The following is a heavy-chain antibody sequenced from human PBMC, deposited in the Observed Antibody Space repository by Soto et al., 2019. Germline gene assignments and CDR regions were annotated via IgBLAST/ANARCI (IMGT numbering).Heavy chain of an antibody. Sequence: SETLSLTCTVSGDSISSYYWTWIRQPPGKGLEWIGYIYYTGSANYNPSLKSRVTISVDTSKNQFSLKLSSVTAADTAIYYCARDSGYCSGGSCYSGSYYFDYWGQGTLVTVSS. CDR2: IYYTGSA. CDR3: ARDSGYCSGGSCYSGSYYFDY. D-gene: IGHD2-15*01. J-gene: IGHJ4*02. V-gene: IGHV4-59*01. CDR1: GDSISSYY.